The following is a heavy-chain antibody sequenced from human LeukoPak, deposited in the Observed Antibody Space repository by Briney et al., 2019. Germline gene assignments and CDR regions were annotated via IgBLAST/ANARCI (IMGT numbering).Heavy chain of an antibody. CDR1: GGSISSYY. CDR3: ARGCNVLRRWGNWFDP. Sequence: SETLSLTCTVSGGSISSYYWSWIRQPPGKGLEWIGYIYYSGSTYYNPSLKSRVTISVDTSKNQFSLKLSSVTAADTAVYYCARGCNVLRRWGNWFDPWGQGTLVTVSS. CDR2: IYYSGST. J-gene: IGHJ5*02. D-gene: IGHD2/OR15-2a*01. V-gene: IGHV4-59*12.